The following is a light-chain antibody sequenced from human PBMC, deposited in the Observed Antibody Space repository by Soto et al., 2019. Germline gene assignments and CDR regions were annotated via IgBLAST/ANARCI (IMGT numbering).Light chain of an antibody. V-gene: IGLV2-14*01. CDR2: VVN. CDR1: SGDVGAYDY. Sequence: QSALTKPASVSGSPGQSITISCTGTSGDVGAYDYVSWYQQHPGKVPKLIIYVVNNRPSGVSYRFSGSKSGNTASLIISGLQAEDEAEYYCSSYTSIGTQVFGGGTKLTVL. J-gene: IGLJ2*01. CDR3: SSYTSIGTQV.